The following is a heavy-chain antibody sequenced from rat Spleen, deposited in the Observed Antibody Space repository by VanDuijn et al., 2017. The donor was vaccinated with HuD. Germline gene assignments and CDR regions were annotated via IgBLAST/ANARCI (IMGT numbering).Heavy chain of an antibody. CDR2: ISYDSSST. D-gene: IGHD1-12*02. CDR1: GFTFSYYD. Sequence: EVQLVESGGGLVQPGRSMKLSCAASGFTFSYYDMAWVRQAPTKGLEWVASISYDSSSTYYRDSVKGRFTISRDNAKSTLHLQMDSLRSEDTATYYCARPPYDGTYYHYFDYWGQGVMVTVSS. J-gene: IGHJ2*01. V-gene: IGHV5-7*01. CDR3: ARPPYDGTYYHYFDY.